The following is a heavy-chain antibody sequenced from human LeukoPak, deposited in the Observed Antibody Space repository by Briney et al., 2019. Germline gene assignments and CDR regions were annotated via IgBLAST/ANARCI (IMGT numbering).Heavy chain of an antibody. CDR3: ARDGTAAGLYFDL. V-gene: IGHV3-7*01. J-gene: IGHJ4*01. D-gene: IGHD6-13*01. CDR1: GFTFSSYW. Sequence: PGGSLRLSCAVSGFTFSSYWMNWVRQAPGKGLEWVASIRQDGGEKSYVDSVKGRFTISRDNTENSPYLQMSSLRAEDTAVYYCARDGTAAGLYFDLWGQGTLVTVSS. CDR2: IRQDGGEK.